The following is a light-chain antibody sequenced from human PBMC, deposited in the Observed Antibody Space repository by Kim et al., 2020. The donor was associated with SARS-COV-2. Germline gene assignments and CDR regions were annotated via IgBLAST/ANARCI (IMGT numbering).Light chain of an antibody. CDR2: DVT. J-gene: IGLJ2*01. CDR1: SSDVGSYNY. Sequence: SPGQSVTFSCTGTSSDVGSYNYVSWYQQHPGKAPKLIIYDVTKRPSGVPDRFSGSKSGNTASLTISGLQAEDEADYYCCSYAGSVVFGGGTQLTVL. V-gene: IGLV2-11*01. CDR3: CSYAGSVV.